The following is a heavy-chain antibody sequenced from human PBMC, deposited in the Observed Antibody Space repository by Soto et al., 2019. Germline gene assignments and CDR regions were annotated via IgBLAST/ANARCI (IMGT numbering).Heavy chain of an antibody. J-gene: IGHJ6*02. CDR2: ISYDGSNK. CDR1: GFTFSSYA. CDR3: ARLGMDV. V-gene: IGHV3-30-3*01. Sequence: QVQLVESGGGVVQPGRSLRLSCAASGFTFSSYAMHWVRQAPGKGLEWVAVISYDGSNKYYADSVKGRFTISRDNSKNTLYLQMNSLRAEDTDVYYCARLGMDVWGQGTTVTVSS.